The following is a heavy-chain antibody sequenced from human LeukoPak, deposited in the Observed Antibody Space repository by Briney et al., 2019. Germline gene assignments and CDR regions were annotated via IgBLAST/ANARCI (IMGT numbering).Heavy chain of an antibody. CDR2: ISGSGGST. CDR3: AKGTHCGGDCYYFDY. Sequence: GGSLRLSCTASGFTFSDYYMSWIRQAPGKGLEWVSGISGSGGSTYYADSVKGRFTVSRDNSKNTLYLQLNSLRAEDTAVYYCAKGTHCGGDCYYFDYWGQGTLVTVSS. D-gene: IGHD2-21*02. CDR1: GFTFSDYY. J-gene: IGHJ4*02. V-gene: IGHV3-23*01.